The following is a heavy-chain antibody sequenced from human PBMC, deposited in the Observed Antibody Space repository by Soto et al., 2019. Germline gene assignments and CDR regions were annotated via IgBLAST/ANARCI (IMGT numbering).Heavy chain of an antibody. D-gene: IGHD3-3*01. Sequence: SQTLSLTCAISGDSVCSNSAAWNWIRQSPSRGLEWLGRTYYRSKWYNDYAVSVKSRITINPDTSKNQFSLQLNSVTPEDTAVYYCARDRGNFDFWSGSRYYGMDVWGQGTTVTVSS. CDR2: TYYRSKWYN. J-gene: IGHJ6*02. CDR1: GDSVCSNSAA. CDR3: ARDRGNFDFWSGSRYYGMDV. V-gene: IGHV6-1*01.